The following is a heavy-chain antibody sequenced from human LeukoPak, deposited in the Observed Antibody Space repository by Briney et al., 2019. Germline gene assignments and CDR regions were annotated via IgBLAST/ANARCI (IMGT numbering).Heavy chain of an antibody. Sequence: ASVKVSCTASGYTFTSYDIKWVRHATGQGLEWMGWIKPNSGNTGYAQKCQGRVTMTRNTSISTAYMELSSLRSEDTAVYYCARDRSGGNGMDVWGQGTTVTVSS. V-gene: IGHV1-8*01. CDR1: GYTFTSYD. CDR2: IKPNSGNT. D-gene: IGHD2-15*01. J-gene: IGHJ6*02. CDR3: ARDRSGGNGMDV.